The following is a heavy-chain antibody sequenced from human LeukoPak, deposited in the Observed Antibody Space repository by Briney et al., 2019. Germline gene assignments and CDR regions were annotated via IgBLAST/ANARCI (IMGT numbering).Heavy chain of an antibody. CDR2: IYSSGST. J-gene: IGHJ3*02. Sequence: PSQTLSLTCTVSGVSISSGSYYWNWIRQPAGKGLEWIGRIYSSGSTNYNPSLKSRVTISVDTSKNQFSLKLSSVTAADTAVYYCARFLGVRGVIEVNAFDIWGQGTMVTVSS. V-gene: IGHV4-61*02. CDR1: GVSISSGSYY. CDR3: ARFLGVRGVIEVNAFDI. D-gene: IGHD3-10*01.